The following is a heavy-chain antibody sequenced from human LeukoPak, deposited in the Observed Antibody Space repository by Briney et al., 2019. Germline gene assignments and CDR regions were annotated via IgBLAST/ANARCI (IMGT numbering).Heavy chain of an antibody. CDR2: IYTTGST. D-gene: IGHD4-23*01. J-gene: IGHJ4*02. CDR1: GGSISSYY. CDR3: ARDRTYGGNSGFDY. V-gene: IGHV4-4*07. Sequence: SETLSLTCTVSGGSISSYYWSWVRQPVGKGLGWIVRIYTTGSTNYNPSLKSRVTMSVDTSKNQFSLNPTSVTAADTAVYYCARDRTYGGNSGFDYWGRGTLVTVSS.